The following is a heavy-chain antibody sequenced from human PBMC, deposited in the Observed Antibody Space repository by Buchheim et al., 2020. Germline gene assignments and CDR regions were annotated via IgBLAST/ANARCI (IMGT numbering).Heavy chain of an antibody. V-gene: IGHV1-8*01. CDR2: MNPNSGNT. D-gene: IGHD3-22*01. CDR1: GYTFTSYD. CDR3: ARRASITMIVVVIRDGMDV. Sequence: QVQLVQSGAEVKRPGASVKVSCKASGYTFTSYDINWVRQAPGQGLEWMGWMNPNSGNTGYAQKFQGRVTMTRNTSISTAYMELSSLRSEDTAVYYCARRASITMIVVVIRDGMDVWGQGTT. J-gene: IGHJ6*02.